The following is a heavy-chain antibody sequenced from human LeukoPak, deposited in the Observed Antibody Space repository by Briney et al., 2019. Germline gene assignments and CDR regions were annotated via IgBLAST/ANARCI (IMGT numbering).Heavy chain of an antibody. CDR3: AKGPYCSSTSCYWHDAFDI. CDR1: GFTFSSYA. D-gene: IGHD2-2*01. CDR2: ISGSGGSK. J-gene: IGHJ3*02. V-gene: IGHV3-23*01. Sequence: GSLRLSYAASGFTFSSYAMSGVRQAPGKGLEWVSAISGSGGSKYYADSVKGRFTISRDNSKNTLYLQMNSLRAEDTAVYYCAKGPYCSSTSCYWHDAFDIWGQGTMVTVSS.